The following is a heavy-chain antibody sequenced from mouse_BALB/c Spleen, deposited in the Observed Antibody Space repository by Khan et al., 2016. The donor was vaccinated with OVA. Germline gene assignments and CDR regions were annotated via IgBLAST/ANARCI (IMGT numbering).Heavy chain of an antibody. J-gene: IGHJ3*01. Sequence: EVELVESGGGLVKPGGSLKVSCAVSGFSFSNYAMSWVRQTPEKRLEWVASISSGDTTYYPDSVKGRFTISRDNARNIPYLQMSSLRSEDTAWYCCARDYWFVYWGQGTLVTVSA. CDR3: ARDYWFVY. CDR2: ISSGDTT. CDR1: GFSFSNYA. V-gene: IGHV5-6-5*01.